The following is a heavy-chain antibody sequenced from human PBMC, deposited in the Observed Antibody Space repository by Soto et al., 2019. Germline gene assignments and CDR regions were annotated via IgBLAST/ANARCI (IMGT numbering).Heavy chain of an antibody. CDR3: AKSPTMVRGLIFDY. V-gene: IGHV3-30-3*02. Sequence: GGSLRLSCAASGFTFSSYAMHWVRQAPGKGLEWVAVLSYDGSNKYYADSVKGRFTISRDNTKNTLYLQMNSLRAEDTAVYYCAKSPTMVRGLIFDYWGQGALVTVSS. D-gene: IGHD3-10*01. J-gene: IGHJ4*02. CDR2: LSYDGSNK. CDR1: GFTFSSYA.